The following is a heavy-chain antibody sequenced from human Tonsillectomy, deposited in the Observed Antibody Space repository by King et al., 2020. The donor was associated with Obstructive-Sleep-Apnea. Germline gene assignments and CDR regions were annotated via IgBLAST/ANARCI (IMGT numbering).Heavy chain of an antibody. CDR2: ISYDGSNK. CDR1: GFTFSNYA. CDR3: AREAAADYYDSSGPRTYYYYYGMDV. Sequence: QLVQSGGGVVQPGRSLRLSCAASGFTFSNYAMHWVRQAPGKGLEWVAVISYDGSNKYYADSVKGRFTISRDNSKNTLDLQINSLRAEDTAVYYCAREAAADYYDSSGPRTYYYYYGMDVWGQGTTVTVSS. D-gene: IGHD3-22*01. J-gene: IGHJ6*02. V-gene: IGHV3-30-3*01.